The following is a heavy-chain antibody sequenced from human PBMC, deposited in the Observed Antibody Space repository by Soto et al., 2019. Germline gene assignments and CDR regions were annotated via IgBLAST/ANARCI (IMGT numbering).Heavy chain of an antibody. D-gene: IGHD3-10*01. V-gene: IGHV3-23*01. CDR3: AIRGLSKSEVRGYFDY. Sequence: ELQLLGSGGGLVQPGGSLRLSCAASGFTFSSYDMTWVRQAPGKGLEWVSAISGSGGSTNYGDSVKGRFIISRDNSKNTLFMQMNSLRVEDTAVYYCAIRGLSKSEVRGYFDYWGRGTLVTVSS. J-gene: IGHJ4*02. CDR2: ISGSGGST. CDR1: GFTFSSYD.